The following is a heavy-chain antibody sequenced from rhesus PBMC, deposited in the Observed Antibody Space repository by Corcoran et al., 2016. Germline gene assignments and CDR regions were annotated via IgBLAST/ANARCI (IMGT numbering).Heavy chain of an antibody. CDR3: ARGPLNFWSGYHIPD. Sequence: QVQLQESGPGLVKPSETLSLTCAVYGGSISGYYYWSWIRQPPGKGREWIGYIYGNSARTNYNPSLKNRVTISKDTSKNQFSLKLSSVTAADTAVYYCARGPLNFWSGYHIPDWGQGVLVTVSS. J-gene: IGHJ4*01. V-gene: IGHV4-73*01. D-gene: IGHD3-3*01. CDR1: GGSISGYYY. CDR2: IYGNSART.